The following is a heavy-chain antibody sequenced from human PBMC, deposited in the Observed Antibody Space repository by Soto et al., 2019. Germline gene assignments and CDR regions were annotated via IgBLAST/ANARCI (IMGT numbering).Heavy chain of an antibody. CDR1: GGTFSSYA. V-gene: IGHV1-69*01. D-gene: IGHD6-13*01. Sequence: QVQLVQSGAEVKKPGSSVKVSCKASGGTFSSYAISWVRQAPGQGLEWMGGIIPIFGTANYAQKFQGRVTITADESTSTAYMELSSLRSEDTAVYYCVSGIAAAGPYYYYGMDVWGQGTTVTVSS. CDR2: IIPIFGTA. J-gene: IGHJ6*02. CDR3: VSGIAAAGPYYYYGMDV.